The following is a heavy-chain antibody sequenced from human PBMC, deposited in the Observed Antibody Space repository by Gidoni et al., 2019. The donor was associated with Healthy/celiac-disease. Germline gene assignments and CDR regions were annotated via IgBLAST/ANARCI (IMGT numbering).Heavy chain of an antibody. CDR1: GFIFSSYA. J-gene: IGHJ4*02. Sequence: EVQLLESGGGFVQPGGFLRLSCAASGFIFSSYAMSWVRQAPGKGLDWVSGISGSGGSTNYTDSVKCRFTISRDNSKNTLYLQMNSLRAEDTAVFYCAKDRGEQYGSGTFDYWGQGTLVTVAA. CDR2: ISGSGGST. CDR3: AKDRGEQYGSGTFDY. D-gene: IGHD3-10*01. V-gene: IGHV3-23*01.